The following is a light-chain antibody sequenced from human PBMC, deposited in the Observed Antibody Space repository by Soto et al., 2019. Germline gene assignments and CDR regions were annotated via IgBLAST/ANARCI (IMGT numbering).Light chain of an antibody. J-gene: IGLJ1*01. CDR1: SSDVGGYNY. Sequence: QSALTKPASVYGSPGQSITISCTGTSSDVGGYNYVSWYQQHPGKAPKLMIYEVSNRPSGVSNRFSGSKSGNTASLTISGLQAEDEADYYCSSYTSSSIDYVFGTGTKLTVL. CDR3: SSYTSSSIDYV. V-gene: IGLV2-14*01. CDR2: EVS.